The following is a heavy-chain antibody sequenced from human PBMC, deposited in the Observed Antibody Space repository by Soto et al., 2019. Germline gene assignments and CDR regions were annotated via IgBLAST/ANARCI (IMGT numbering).Heavy chain of an antibody. CDR2: ISYSGST. Sequence: QVQLQESGPGLVKPSQTLSLTCTVSGVSISSGGYYWSWIRQHPGKGLEWIGYISYSGSTYYNPSLESRVTISADTSKNQFSLKLSSVTAADTAVYYCARDALSRDSIWGQGTLFTVSS. J-gene: IGHJ4*02. CDR3: ARDALSRDSI. CDR1: GVSISSGGYY. D-gene: IGHD3-22*01. V-gene: IGHV4-31*03.